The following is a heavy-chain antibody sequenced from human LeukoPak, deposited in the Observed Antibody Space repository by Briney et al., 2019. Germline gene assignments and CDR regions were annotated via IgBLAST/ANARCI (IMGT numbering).Heavy chain of an antibody. Sequence: SETLSLTCAVYGGSFSGYYWSWIRQPPGKGLEWIGYISYTGITYYNPSLKSRLTISVDTSKNQFSLRLTSVTAADTAVYYCARTWIPTPLDYWGQGTLVTVSS. CDR1: GGSFSGYY. V-gene: IGHV4-30-4*08. CDR2: ISYTGIT. J-gene: IGHJ4*02. CDR3: ARTWIPTPLDY. D-gene: IGHD1-1*01.